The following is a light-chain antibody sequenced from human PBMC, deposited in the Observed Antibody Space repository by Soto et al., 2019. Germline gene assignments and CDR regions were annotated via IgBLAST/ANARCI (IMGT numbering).Light chain of an antibody. CDR2: DVT. CDR3: SSYAGSSIPVA. Sequence: QSVLTQPPSASGSPGQSVTISCTGASSDVGGYNFVSWYQHHPGKAPRLMIYDVTQRPSGVPDRFSGSKSGNTASLPVSGLQVDDEAYYYCSSYAGSSIPVALGGGTKLTVL. CDR1: SSDVGGYNF. J-gene: IGLJ2*01. V-gene: IGLV2-8*01.